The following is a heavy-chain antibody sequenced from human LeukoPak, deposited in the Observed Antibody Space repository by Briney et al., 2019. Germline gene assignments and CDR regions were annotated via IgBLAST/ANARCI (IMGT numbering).Heavy chain of an antibody. V-gene: IGHV3-74*01. CDR3: ARITGTYYRF. J-gene: IGHJ4*02. CDR2: ISSDGSST. D-gene: IGHD1-26*01. Sequence: PGGSLRLSCAASGFIFSNYWMHWVRQAPGKGLVWVSHISSDGSSTSYADSVKGRFTISRDNAKNTLYLQMNSLRVEDTAVYYCARITGTYYRFWGQGTLVTVSS. CDR1: GFIFSNYW.